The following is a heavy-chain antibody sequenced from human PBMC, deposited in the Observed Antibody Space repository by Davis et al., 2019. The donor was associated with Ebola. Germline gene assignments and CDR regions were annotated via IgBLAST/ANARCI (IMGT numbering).Heavy chain of an antibody. V-gene: IGHV3-21*01. CDR1: GFTFSSYE. CDR3: ARGQLAARPGYYYGMDV. Sequence: GGSLRLSCAASGFTFSSYEMNWVRQAPGKGLEWVSSISSSSSYIYYADSVKGRFTISRDNAKNSLYLQMNSLRAEDTAVYYCARGQLAARPGYYYGMDVWGQGTTVTVSS. CDR2: ISSSSSYI. D-gene: IGHD6-6*01. J-gene: IGHJ6*02.